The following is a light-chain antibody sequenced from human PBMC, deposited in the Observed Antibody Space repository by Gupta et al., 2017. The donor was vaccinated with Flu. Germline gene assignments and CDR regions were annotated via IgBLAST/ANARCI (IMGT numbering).Light chain of an antibody. J-gene: IGKJ1*01. CDR2: KAS. V-gene: IGKV2-30*01. CDR1: QSLVYSDGDSY. CDR3: MHSTRWPWT. Sequence: DDVMTQSLLSLSVHLGQPASISCRSSQSLVYSDGDSYVSWFHQRPGQSPRRLIYKASNRDSGVPDRISGSGSGTDFTLKISRVEAEDVGVYYCMHSTRWPWTFGQGTKVEIK.